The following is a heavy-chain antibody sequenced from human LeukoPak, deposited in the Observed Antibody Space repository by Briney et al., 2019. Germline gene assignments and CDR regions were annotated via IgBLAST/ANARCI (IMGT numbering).Heavy chain of an antibody. CDR2: IESDGRRI. CDR3: ARVPLGTQQWLESRRGMDV. Sequence: GGSLRLSCVASGFNFSTTWLHWIRQVPGKGLEWVARIESDGRRIKDGDSVRGRFTISRDNAKNTLYLQMNSLRAEDTAVYYCARVPLGTQQWLESRRGMDVWGQGTTVTVSS. D-gene: IGHD6-19*01. CDR1: GFNFSTTW. J-gene: IGHJ6*02. V-gene: IGHV3-74*03.